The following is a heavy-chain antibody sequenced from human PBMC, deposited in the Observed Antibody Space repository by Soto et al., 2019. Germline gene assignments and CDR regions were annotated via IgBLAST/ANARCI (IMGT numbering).Heavy chain of an antibody. J-gene: IGHJ4*02. CDR3: DTGSPRIQIGVISGAFDY. Sequence: ASEKVSCKASGYTFTSYGISWVRQAPGQGLEWMGWISAYNGNTNYAQKLQGRVTMTTDTSTSTAYMELRSLRSDDTAVYYCDTGSPRIQIGVISGAFDYWGQGTLVTVSS. V-gene: IGHV1-18*04. D-gene: IGHD3-10*01. CDR1: GYTFTSYG. CDR2: ISAYNGNT.